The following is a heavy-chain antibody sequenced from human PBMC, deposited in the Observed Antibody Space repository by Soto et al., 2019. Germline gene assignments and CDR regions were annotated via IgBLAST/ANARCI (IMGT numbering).Heavy chain of an antibody. CDR1: GFSFSTSGVG. Sequence: SGPPLVNPTQTLTLTCTFSGFSFSTSGVGVGWIRQPPGQALEWLALIYWDDDTRYNPSLRSRLIISKDTSKNQVVLTMTNMDPVDSATYYCINRRGAAGPAWFYCWGKGTLVTVSA. CDR2: IYWDDDT. J-gene: IGHJ1*01. CDR3: INRRGAAGPAWFYC. D-gene: IGHD3-10*01. V-gene: IGHV2-5*02.